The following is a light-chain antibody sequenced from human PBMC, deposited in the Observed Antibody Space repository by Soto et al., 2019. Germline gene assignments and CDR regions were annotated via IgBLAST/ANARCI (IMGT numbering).Light chain of an antibody. CDR2: GAS. J-gene: IGKJ1*01. Sequence: EIVLTQSPGTLSLSPGERATLSCWASQSVGSRYLAWYQQKPGQAPRLLIYGASTRATGIPDRFSGSGSGTDFTLTITRLEPEDFAVYYCQQYDSSPRTFGQGTKVDIK. CDR3: QQYDSSPRT. V-gene: IGKV3-20*01. CDR1: QSVGSRY.